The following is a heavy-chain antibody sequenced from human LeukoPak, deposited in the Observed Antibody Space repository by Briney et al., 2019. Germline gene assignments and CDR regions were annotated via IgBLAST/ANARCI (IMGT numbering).Heavy chain of an antibody. Sequence: PGRSLILSCAASGFTFSSYAMHWVRPAPGKGLEWVAIISYDGSNKYYADSVKGRFTISRDNSKNTLYLQMDSLRAEDTAVYYCAKDVDIVATIYYFEHWGQGTLVTVSS. V-gene: IGHV3-30*18. CDR1: GFTFSSYA. CDR3: AKDVDIVATIYYFEH. CDR2: ISYDGSNK. J-gene: IGHJ4*02. D-gene: IGHD5-12*01.